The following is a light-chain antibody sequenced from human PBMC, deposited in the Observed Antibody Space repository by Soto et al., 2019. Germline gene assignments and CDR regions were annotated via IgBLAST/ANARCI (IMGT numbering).Light chain of an antibody. Sequence: EIVMTQSPATLSVSPGERATLSCRASQSVNSNLAWYQQKPGQAPRLLIYGASTRATGIPGRFSGSGYGTEFTLAFSSLQSEDFAVYYCQQYNNWLWTFGQGTKVEIK. V-gene: IGKV3-15*01. CDR2: GAS. CDR1: QSVNSN. J-gene: IGKJ1*01. CDR3: QQYNNWLWT.